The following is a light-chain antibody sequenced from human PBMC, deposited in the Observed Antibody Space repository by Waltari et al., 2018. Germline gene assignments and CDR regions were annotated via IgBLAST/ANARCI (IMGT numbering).Light chain of an antibody. Sequence: SALAQPASVSGSPRQPITISSTATGSDLGYYNFVSWYQQHPGKAPKLLIFDVSRWSSGVSHRFSGSKSGNTASLTISGLQAEDEADYYCSSYTSTNTIIFGGGTKVTVL. CDR1: GSDLGYYNF. J-gene: IGLJ2*01. CDR2: DVS. CDR3: SSYTSTNTII. V-gene: IGLV2-14*03.